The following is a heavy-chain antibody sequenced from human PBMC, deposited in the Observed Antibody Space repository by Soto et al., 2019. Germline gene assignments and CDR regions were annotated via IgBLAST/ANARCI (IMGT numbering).Heavy chain of an antibody. CDR1: GLIVSTYY. J-gene: IGHJ3*02. CDR3: ARARPVDVGYAFET. D-gene: IGHD5-12*01. V-gene: IGHV3-53*02. Sequence: EVQLVETGGGLIQPGGSLRLSCAASGLIVSTYYMNWVRQAPGKGLEWVSVLYSGGSTHYAGSVTGRCIITRDNANNTLYLQMNSLRAEDEAMYYCARARPVDVGYAFETWGHGTLVTVSS. CDR2: LYSGGST.